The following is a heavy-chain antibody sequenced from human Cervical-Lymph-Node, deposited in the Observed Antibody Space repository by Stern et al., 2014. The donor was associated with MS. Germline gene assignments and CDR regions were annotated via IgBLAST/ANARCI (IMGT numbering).Heavy chain of an antibody. CDR3: ARQRYFDY. CDR1: GYTFTSYW. CDR2: IFPGGSDI. J-gene: IGHJ4*02. V-gene: IGHV5-51*01. Sequence: EVQLVESGPEVKRPGESLKISCQASGYTFTSYWIGWVRQMPGKGLEWLAIIFPGGSDIRYSPSVQGQVPISADKSSSTAYLQWNNLKASDTAIYYCARQRYFDYWGQGTLVTVSS.